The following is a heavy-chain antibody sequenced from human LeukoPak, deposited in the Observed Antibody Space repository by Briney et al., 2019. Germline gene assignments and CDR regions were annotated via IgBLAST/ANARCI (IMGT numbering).Heavy chain of an antibody. V-gene: IGHV5-51*01. D-gene: IGHD3-3*01. CDR3: ARPKDVLRFLEWYLDY. Sequence: GESLKISCKGSGYSFTSYWIGWVRQMPGKGLEWMGIIYPGDSDTRYSPSFQGQVTIPADKSISTAYLQWSSLKASDTAMYYCARPKDVLRFLEWYLDYWGQGTLVTVSS. J-gene: IGHJ4*02. CDR2: IYPGDSDT. CDR1: GYSFTSYW.